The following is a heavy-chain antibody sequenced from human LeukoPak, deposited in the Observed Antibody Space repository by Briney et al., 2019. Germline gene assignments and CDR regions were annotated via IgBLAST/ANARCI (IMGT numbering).Heavy chain of an antibody. CDR1: GGSINSSSYY. CDR2: MYYRGST. CDR3: ARGRSGSHDY. Sequence: SETLSLTCTVSGGSINSSSYYWGWVRQPPGKGLEWIGSMYYRGSTYYNPSLKSRVTISVDTSKNQFSLKLSSVTAADTAVYYCARGRSGSHDYWGQGALVTVPS. D-gene: IGHD1-26*01. J-gene: IGHJ4*02. V-gene: IGHV4-39*07.